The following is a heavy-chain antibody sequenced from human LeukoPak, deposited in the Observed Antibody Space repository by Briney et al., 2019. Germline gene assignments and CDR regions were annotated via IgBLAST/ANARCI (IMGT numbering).Heavy chain of an antibody. CDR2: ISSSSSFI. CDR3: ARDRYGAVAGHGGFDY. J-gene: IGHJ4*02. V-gene: IGHV3-21*01. CDR1: GFPFTSYS. D-gene: IGHD6-19*01. Sequence: GGSLRLSCAASGFPFTSYSMNWVRQAPGRGLEWVSSISSSSSFIYYADSVKGRFTISRDNAKNTLYLQMNSLRAEDTAVYYCARDRYGAVAGHGGFDYWGQGTLVTVSS.